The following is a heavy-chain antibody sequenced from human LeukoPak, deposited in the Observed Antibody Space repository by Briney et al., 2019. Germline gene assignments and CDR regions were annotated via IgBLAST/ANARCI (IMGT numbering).Heavy chain of an antibody. CDR2: IYHSGST. CDR3: ARSQGAFDI. Sequence: PSETLSLTCAVSGYSISSGYYWGWIRQPPGKGLEWIGSIYHSGSTYYNPSLKSRVTISVDTSKNQFSLKLSSVTAADTAVYYCARSQGAFDIWGQGTMVTVSS. CDR1: GYSISSGYY. J-gene: IGHJ3*02. V-gene: IGHV4-38-2*01.